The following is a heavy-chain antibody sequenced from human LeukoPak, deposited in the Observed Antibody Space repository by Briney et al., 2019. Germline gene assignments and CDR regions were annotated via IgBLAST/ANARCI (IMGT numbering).Heavy chain of an antibody. CDR1: GGSFSGYY. Sequence: SETLSLTCAVYGGSFSGYYWSWIRQPPGKGLEWIGEINHSGSTNYNPSLKSRVTISVDTSKNQFPLKLSSVTAADTAVYYCARGRAYFDWGQGTLVTVSS. V-gene: IGHV4-34*01. CDR2: INHSGST. D-gene: IGHD3-9*01. J-gene: IGHJ4*02. CDR3: ARGRAYFD.